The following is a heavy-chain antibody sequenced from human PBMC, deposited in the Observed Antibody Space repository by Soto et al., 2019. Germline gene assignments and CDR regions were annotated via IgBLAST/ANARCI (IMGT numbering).Heavy chain of an antibody. D-gene: IGHD3-3*01. Sequence: QVQLVESGGGVVQPGRSLRLSCAASGFTFSSYGMHWVRQAPGKGLEWVAVISYDGSNKYYADSVKGRFTISRDNSKNTPNLQMNSLRAEDTAVYYCAKDWAGLEQRPYYGMDVWGQGTTVTVSS. CDR1: GFTFSSYG. J-gene: IGHJ6*02. V-gene: IGHV3-30*18. CDR3: AKDWAGLEQRPYYGMDV. CDR2: ISYDGSNK.